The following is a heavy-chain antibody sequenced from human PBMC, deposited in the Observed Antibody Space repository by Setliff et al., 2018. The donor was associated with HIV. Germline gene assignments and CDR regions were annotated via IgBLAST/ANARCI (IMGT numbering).Heavy chain of an antibody. V-gene: IGHV4-61*02. CDR1: DGSISTGSYY. Sequence: PSETLSLTCTVADGSISTGSYYWSWVRQPAGRGLELIGRIYTSGSTNYNPSLKSRVTMSIDTSKNQFSLKLSSVTAADTAVYYCARDNSYYYGSGSHYWYGMDVWGQGTTVTVSS. D-gene: IGHD3-10*01. CDR2: IYTSGST. J-gene: IGHJ6*01. CDR3: ARDNSYYYGSGSHYWYGMDV.